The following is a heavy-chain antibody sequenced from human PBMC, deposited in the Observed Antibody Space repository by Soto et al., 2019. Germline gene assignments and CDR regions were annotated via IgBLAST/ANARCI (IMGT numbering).Heavy chain of an antibody. V-gene: IGHV6-1*01. J-gene: IGHJ6*03. D-gene: IGHD3-3*01. CDR2: TYYRSKWYN. CDR3: ARSEAKLRSGGGPDYYYMDV. Sequence: PSQTLSLTCAISGDSVSSNSAAWNWIRQSPSRGLEWLGRTYYRSKWYNDYAVSVKSRITINPDTSKNQFSLQLNSVTPEDTAVYYCARSEAKLRSGGGPDYYYMDVWGKGTTVTVS. CDR1: GDSVSSNSAA.